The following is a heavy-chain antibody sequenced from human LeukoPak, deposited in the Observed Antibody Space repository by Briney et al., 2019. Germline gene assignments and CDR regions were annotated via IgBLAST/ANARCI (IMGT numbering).Heavy chain of an antibody. D-gene: IGHD1-26*01. CDR2: INSDGSST. CDR3: ARGSSVGAHKAFDY. CDR1: GFTFSSYW. Sequence: AGGSLRLSCAASGFTFSSYWMHWVRRAPGKGLVWVSRINSDGSSTSYADSVKGRFTISRDNAKNTLYLQMNSLRAEDTAVYYCARGSSVGAHKAFDYWGQGTLVTVSS. J-gene: IGHJ4*02. V-gene: IGHV3-74*01.